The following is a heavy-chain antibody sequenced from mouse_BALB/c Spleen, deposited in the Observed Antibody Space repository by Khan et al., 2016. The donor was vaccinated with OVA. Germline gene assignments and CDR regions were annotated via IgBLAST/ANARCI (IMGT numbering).Heavy chain of an antibody. V-gene: IGHV2-6-1*01. CDR2: IWSDGST. J-gene: IGHJ4*01. D-gene: IGHD2-10*01. Sequence: VKLVESGPGLAAPSQSLSITCTISGFSLTNYGVHWVRQPPGKGLEWLVVIWSDGSTTYNSALQSRLTITKDNSQSQVFLKMNSLQTDDTAIYFCARQPYYHYNIMDYWGQGTSVTVSS. CDR3: ARQPYYHYNIMDY. CDR1: GFSLTNYG.